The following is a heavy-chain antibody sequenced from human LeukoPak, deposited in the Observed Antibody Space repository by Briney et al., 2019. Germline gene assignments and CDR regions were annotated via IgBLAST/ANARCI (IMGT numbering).Heavy chain of an antibody. Sequence: GRSPRLSCAASGFTFSSYSMHWVRQAPGKGLEWVAVISYDGSNKYYADSVKGRFTISRDNSKNTLYLQMNSLRAEDTAVYYCARGDRWNHFDYWGQGTLVTVSS. V-gene: IGHV3-30*04. J-gene: IGHJ4*02. CDR3: ARGDRWNHFDY. CDR1: GFTFSSYS. CDR2: ISYDGSNK. D-gene: IGHD1-1*01.